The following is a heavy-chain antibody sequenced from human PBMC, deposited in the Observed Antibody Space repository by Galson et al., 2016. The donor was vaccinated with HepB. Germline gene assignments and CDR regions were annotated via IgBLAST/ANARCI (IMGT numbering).Heavy chain of an antibody. D-gene: IGHD6-13*01. V-gene: IGHV3-21*01. J-gene: IGHJ4*02. CDR1: GFIFSSYD. CDR3: ARDTGLAAAGSLGY. Sequence: SLRLSYAASGFIFSSYDMNWVRQAPGKGLEWLSSISRSGSDGYYADSVKGRFTISRDNAKNSVYLQMTSLGGEDTAIYYCARDTGLAAAGSLGYWGQGTLVTVSS. CDR2: ISRSGSDG.